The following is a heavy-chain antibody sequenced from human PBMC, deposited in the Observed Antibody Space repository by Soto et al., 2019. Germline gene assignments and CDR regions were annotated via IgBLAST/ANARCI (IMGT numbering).Heavy chain of an antibody. CDR1: GGSFSGYY. V-gene: IGHV4-34*01. CDR2: INHSGST. D-gene: IGHD3-16*02. CDR3: ARGKLSDYVWGSYRYHFDY. Sequence: SETLSLTCAVYGGSFSGYYWSWIRQPPGRGLEWIGEINHSGSTNYNPSLKSRVTISVDTSKNQFSLKLSSVTAADTAVYYCARGKLSDYVWGSYRYHFDYWGQGTVVTVSS. J-gene: IGHJ4*02.